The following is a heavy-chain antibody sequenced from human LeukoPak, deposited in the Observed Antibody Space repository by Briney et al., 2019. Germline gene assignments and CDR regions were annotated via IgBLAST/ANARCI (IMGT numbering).Heavy chain of an antibody. CDR2: IIGSGGST. V-gene: IGHV3-43*02. CDR3: AKDSIAVAGTMGGFDP. CDR1: GFTFSSYA. D-gene: IGHD6-19*01. J-gene: IGHJ5*02. Sequence: PGGSLRLSCTASGFTFSSYAMSWVRQAPGKGLEWVSGIIGSGGSTYYADSVKGRFTISRDNSKNSLYLQMNSLRTEDTALYYCAKDSIAVAGTMGGFDPWGQGTLVTVSS.